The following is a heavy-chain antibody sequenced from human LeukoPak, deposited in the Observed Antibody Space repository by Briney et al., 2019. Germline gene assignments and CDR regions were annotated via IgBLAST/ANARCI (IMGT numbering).Heavy chain of an antibody. Sequence: GGSLRLSCAASGFTVSSNYMSWVRQAPGKGLEWVSVIYSGGSTYYADSVKGRFTISRDNSKNTLCLQMNSLRAEDTAVYYCARSPPPYYYYYGMDVWGQGTTVTVSS. V-gene: IGHV3-53*01. J-gene: IGHJ6*02. CDR3: ARSPPPYYYYYGMDV. CDR2: IYSGGST. CDR1: GFTVSSNY.